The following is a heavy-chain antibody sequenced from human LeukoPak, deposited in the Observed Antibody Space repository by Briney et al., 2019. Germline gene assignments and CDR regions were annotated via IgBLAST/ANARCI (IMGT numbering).Heavy chain of an antibody. V-gene: IGHV3-9*03. CDR3: TRSSGWYNHFDY. Sequence: GGSLRLSCAASGFTFDNYAMHWVRQAPGKGLEWVSGISWNSGSIDYADSVKGRFIITRDNARNSLYLQMNSLTDEGMALYFCTRSSGWYNHFDYWGQGTLVTVS. J-gene: IGHJ4*02. D-gene: IGHD3-22*01. CDR1: GFTFDNYA. CDR2: ISWNSGSI.